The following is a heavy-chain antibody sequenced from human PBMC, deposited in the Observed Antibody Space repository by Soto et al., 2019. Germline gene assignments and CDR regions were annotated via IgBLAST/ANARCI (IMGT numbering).Heavy chain of an antibody. CDR3: PHYASASPAGWFDP. V-gene: IGHV2-5*02. D-gene: IGHD3-10*01. CDR1: GFSRSNSGEA. J-gene: IGHJ5*02. Sequence: QITLKESGPALVKLTQTLTLTCTSSGFSRSNSGEAVCWILQPPGEALEWLAIIYWDDENRYNPTLKTRLTITQDTSKNQVVLTLPTMDPVDTDTYIWPHYASASPAGWFDPWGQGILVTVPS. CDR2: IYWDDEN.